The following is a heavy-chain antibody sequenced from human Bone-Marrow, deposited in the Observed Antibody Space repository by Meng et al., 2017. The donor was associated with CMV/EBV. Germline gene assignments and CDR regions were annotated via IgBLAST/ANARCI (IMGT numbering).Heavy chain of an antibody. D-gene: IGHD6-13*01. J-gene: IGHJ6*02. Sequence: ASVKVSCKASGYTFNTYGISWVRQAPGQGLEWMGWISAYNGNTNYAQKLQGRVTMTTDTSTSTAYMELRSLRSDDTAVYYCARGLFDSSSWDRIFYYYYGMDVWGQGTTVTVSS. V-gene: IGHV1-18*01. CDR2: ISAYNGNT. CDR1: GYTFNTYG. CDR3: ARGLFDSSSWDRIFYYYYGMDV.